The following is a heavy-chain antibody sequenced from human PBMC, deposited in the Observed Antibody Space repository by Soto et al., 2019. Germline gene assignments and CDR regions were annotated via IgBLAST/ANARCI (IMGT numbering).Heavy chain of an antibody. D-gene: IGHD2-2*01. Sequence: QVQLVQSGADVKTPGASVRVSCKASGYTFTGYYVHWVREAPGRGLEWMGWINPETGATSYAQKFQGRVTLSRDTSINTAYLELSSLRFDDAAVYFCARERYQVISDGMDVWGQGTTVTVSS. CDR2: INPETGAT. CDR3: ARERYQVISDGMDV. CDR1: GYTFTGYY. J-gene: IGHJ6*02. V-gene: IGHV1-2*02.